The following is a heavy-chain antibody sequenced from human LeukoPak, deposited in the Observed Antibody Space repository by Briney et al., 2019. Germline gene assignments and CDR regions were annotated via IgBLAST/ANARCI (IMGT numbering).Heavy chain of an antibody. Sequence: GASVKVSCKASGGTFSSYAIRWVRQAPGQGLEWMGGIIPIFGTANYAQKFQGRVTITADESTSTAYMELSSLRSEDTAVYYCARGPDYGGNSLWGQGTLVTVSS. CDR1: GGTFSSYA. V-gene: IGHV1-69*01. D-gene: IGHD4-23*01. J-gene: IGHJ4*02. CDR2: IIPIFGTA. CDR3: ARGPDYGGNSL.